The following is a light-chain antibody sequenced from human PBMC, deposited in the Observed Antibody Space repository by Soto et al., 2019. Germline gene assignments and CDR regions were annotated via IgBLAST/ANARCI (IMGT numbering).Light chain of an antibody. CDR2: DAS. J-gene: IGKJ5*01. Sequence: DIQMTQSPSTLSASVGDRVTITCRASQSISSWLAWYQQKPGKAPKLLIYDASTLESGVPSRFSGSGSETEFTLTISRLQPDDFATYFCHSRAFGQGTRLDIK. CDR3: HSRA. V-gene: IGKV1-5*01. CDR1: QSISSW.